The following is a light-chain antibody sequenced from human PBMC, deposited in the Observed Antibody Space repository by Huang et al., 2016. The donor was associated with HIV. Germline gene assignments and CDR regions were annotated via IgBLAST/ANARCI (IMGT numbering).Light chain of an antibody. Sequence: VMTQSPVTLSVSPGERATLSCRASQNVSSDLSWYQQRPGHPPRLRMYGASTRATGLPARFSGSGSGTEFTLTISSLQSEDFAVYYCQQYNKWPLFTFGPGTKVDIK. J-gene: IGKJ3*01. CDR2: GAS. CDR3: QQYNKWPLFT. V-gene: IGKV3-15*01. CDR1: QNVSSD.